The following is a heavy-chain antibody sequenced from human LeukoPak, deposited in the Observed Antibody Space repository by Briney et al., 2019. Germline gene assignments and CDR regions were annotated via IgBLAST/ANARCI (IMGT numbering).Heavy chain of an antibody. CDR1: GFTFNTYW. J-gene: IGHJ4*02. Sequence: GGSLRLSCAASGFTFNTYWMHWVRQVPGKGLVWVSRINSDGSTTHYAASVKGRFTISRDNAKNTLYLQMNSLRAEDTAVYYCARDRGYSYGLYDYWGQGTLVTVSS. D-gene: IGHD5-18*01. CDR2: INSDGSTT. V-gene: IGHV3-74*01. CDR3: ARDRGYSYGLYDY.